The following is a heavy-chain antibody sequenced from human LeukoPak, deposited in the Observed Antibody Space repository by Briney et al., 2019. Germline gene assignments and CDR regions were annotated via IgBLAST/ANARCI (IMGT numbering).Heavy chain of an antibody. Sequence: PGGSQRLSCAASGFTFSSYAMHWVRQAPGKGLEWVAVISYDGSNKYYADSVKGRFTISRDNSKNTLYLQMNSLRAEDTAVYYCARPKPDFWSGYYVYYFDYWGQGTLVTVSS. CDR1: GFTFSSYA. CDR3: ARPKPDFWSGYYVYYFDY. D-gene: IGHD3-3*01. V-gene: IGHV3-30-3*01. J-gene: IGHJ4*02. CDR2: ISYDGSNK.